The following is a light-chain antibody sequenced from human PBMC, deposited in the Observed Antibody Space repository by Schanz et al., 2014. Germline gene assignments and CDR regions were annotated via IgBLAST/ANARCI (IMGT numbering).Light chain of an antibody. CDR3: QSYDSSLSGPYV. Sequence: QSVLTQPPSASGTPGQRVTISCSGSSSNIGSNTVNWYQQLPGTAPKLLIYSNNQRPSGVPDRFSGSKSGTSASLAISGLRSEDEADYYCQSYDSSLSGPYVFGTGTKLTVL. CDR2: SNN. J-gene: IGLJ1*01. V-gene: IGLV1-44*01. CDR1: SSNIGSNT.